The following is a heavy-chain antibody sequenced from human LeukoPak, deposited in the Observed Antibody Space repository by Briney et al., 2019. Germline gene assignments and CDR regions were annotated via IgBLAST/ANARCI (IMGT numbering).Heavy chain of an antibody. Sequence: SETLSLTCAVSGDSISSSNWWSWVRQPPGKGLEWIGEIYHSGSTNYNPSLKSRVTISVDKSKNQFSLKLSSVTAADTAVYYCARAAARYGNYFDYWGQGTLVTVSS. V-gene: IGHV4-4*02. J-gene: IGHJ4*02. D-gene: IGHD1-1*01. CDR3: ARAAARYGNYFDY. CDR2: IYHSGST. CDR1: GDSISSSNW.